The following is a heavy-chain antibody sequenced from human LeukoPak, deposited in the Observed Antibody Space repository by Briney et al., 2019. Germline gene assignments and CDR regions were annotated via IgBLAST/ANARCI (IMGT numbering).Heavy chain of an antibody. CDR2: IYPNDSDT. D-gene: IGHD3-3*01. J-gene: IGHJ4*02. Sequence: GESLKISCKGSGYSFTSYWIGWVRQMPGKGLEWMGIIYPNDSDTRYSPSFQGQVTISADKSISTAYLQWSSLKASDTAMYYCATPSDNDSYYFDYWGQGTLVTVSS. CDR3: ATPSDNDSYYFDY. CDR1: GYSFTSYW. V-gene: IGHV5-51*01.